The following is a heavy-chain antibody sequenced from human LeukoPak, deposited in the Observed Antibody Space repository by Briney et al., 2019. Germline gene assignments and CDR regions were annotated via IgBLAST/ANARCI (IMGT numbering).Heavy chain of an antibody. CDR3: ENSAVGPYYYGMDV. CDR1: GFTFRSYA. CDR2: ISGSGGST. J-gene: IGHJ6*02. D-gene: IGHD6-25*01. V-gene: IGHV3-23*01. Sequence: GGSLRLSCAASGFTFRSYAMSWVRQSPGKALEWVSAISGSGGSTYYADSVKVRFTISRDNSKNTLYLQMHRLRAEDTAVYYCENSAVGPYYYGMDVWGQGTTVTVSS.